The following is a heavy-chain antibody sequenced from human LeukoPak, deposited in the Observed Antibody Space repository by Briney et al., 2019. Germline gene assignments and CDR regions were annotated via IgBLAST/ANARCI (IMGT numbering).Heavy chain of an antibody. D-gene: IGHD1-26*01. J-gene: IGHJ4*02. CDR3: ARVSGSYSTIDY. CDR2: LSGSGGIT. Sequence: GGSLRLSCAASGFTFSSYAMTWVRQAPGKGLEWVSGLSGSGGITYYADSVKGRFTISRDNSKNTLYLQMSSLRAEDTAVYYCARVSGSYSTIDYWGQGTLVTVSS. CDR1: GFTFSSYA. V-gene: IGHV3-23*01.